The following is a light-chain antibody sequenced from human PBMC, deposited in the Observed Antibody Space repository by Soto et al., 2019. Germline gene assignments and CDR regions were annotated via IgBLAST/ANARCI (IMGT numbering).Light chain of an antibody. J-gene: IGLJ1*01. V-gene: IGLV1-44*01. CDR2: TNN. CDR3: ATWHDSFYV. CDR1: TSGIGTNA. Sequence: QSVLTQPPSASGTPGQTVTVSCSGSTSGIGTNAVNWFQHVPGTAPRLLIYTNNQRPSGVPDRFSGSKSGTSASLDISGLQSEDEATYYCATWHDSFYVFGTGTKLTVL.